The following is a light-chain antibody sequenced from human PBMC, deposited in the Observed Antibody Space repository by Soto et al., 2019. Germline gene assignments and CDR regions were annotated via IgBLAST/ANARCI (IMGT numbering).Light chain of an antibody. CDR1: QSVSSN. J-gene: IGKJ1*01. V-gene: IGKV3-15*01. Sequence: EIVMTQSPATLSVSPGERATLSCGASQSVSSNLAWYQQKPGQSPRLLIFGASIRATGIPARFSGSGSGTEFTLTIGSLQSEDCALYYCQQYNNWPGTFGQGTKVDIK. CDR2: GAS. CDR3: QQYNNWPGT.